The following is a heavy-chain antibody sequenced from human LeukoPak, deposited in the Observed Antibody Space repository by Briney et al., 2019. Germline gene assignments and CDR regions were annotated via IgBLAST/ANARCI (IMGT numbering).Heavy chain of an antibody. J-gene: IGHJ4*02. CDR1: GGSISSYY. CDR2: IYYSGST. V-gene: IGHV4-59*08. CDR3: ARAKDRYNWKD. D-gene: IGHD1-20*01. Sequence: SETLSLTCTVSGGSISSYYWSWIRQPPGKGLEWIGYIYYSGSTNYNPSLKSRVTISVDTSKNQFSLKLSSVTAADTAVYYCARAKDRYNWKDWGQGTLVTVSS.